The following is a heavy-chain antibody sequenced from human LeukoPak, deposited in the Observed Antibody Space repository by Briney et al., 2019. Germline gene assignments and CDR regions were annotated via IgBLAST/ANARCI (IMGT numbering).Heavy chain of an antibody. V-gene: IGHV3-33*01. CDR1: GFTFSSYG. J-gene: IGHJ5*02. CDR2: IWYDGSNK. CDR3: ARDRYCSSTSCWGGWFDP. D-gene: IGHD2-2*01. Sequence: PGRSLRLSCAACGFTFSSYGVHCVRQAPDKGLEWVSVIWYDGSNKYYADSVKGRFTISRDNSKNTLYLQMNSLRAEDTAVYYCARDRYCSSTSCWGGWFDPWGQGTLVTVSS.